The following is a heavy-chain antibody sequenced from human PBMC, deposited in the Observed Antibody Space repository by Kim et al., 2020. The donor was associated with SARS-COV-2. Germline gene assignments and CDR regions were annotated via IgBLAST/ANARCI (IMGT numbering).Heavy chain of an antibody. Sequence: GGSLRLSCAASGFSVTTNYMSWVRQAPGKGLEWVSALYVDGTTYYAASVRGRFTISRDSSQSTLYLQMNSLSAADTAVYHCTGRARNYYNGVDVWGQGTTVIVSS. CDR2: LYVDGTT. J-gene: IGHJ6*02. CDR3: TGRARNYYNGVDV. CDR1: GFSVTTNY. V-gene: IGHV3-53*01.